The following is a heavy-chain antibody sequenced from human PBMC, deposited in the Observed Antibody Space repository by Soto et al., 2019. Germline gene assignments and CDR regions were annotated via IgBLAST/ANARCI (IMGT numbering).Heavy chain of an antibody. CDR2: IYYSEST. V-gene: IGHV4-59*01. D-gene: IGHD1-7*01. J-gene: IGHJ6*02. Sequence: QVQLQESGPGLVKPSETLSLTCTVSGGSISSYYWSWIRQPPGKGLEWIGYIYYSESTNYNPSLKRRVTISVDTSKNQFSLKLSSVTAADTAVYYCAREGLTGTIGLYYYYGMDVWGQGTTVTVSS. CDR3: AREGLTGTIGLYYYYGMDV. CDR1: GGSISSYY.